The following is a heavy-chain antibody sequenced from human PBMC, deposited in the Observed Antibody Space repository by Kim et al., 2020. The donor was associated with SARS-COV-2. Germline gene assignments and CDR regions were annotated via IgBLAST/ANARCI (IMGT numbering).Heavy chain of an antibody. CDR1: GFTFSSYA. D-gene: IGHD2-15*01. CDR3: ARGDRDRRYCSGGSCYSARGYYYGMDV. V-gene: IGHV3-30-3*01. CDR2: ISYDGSNK. Sequence: GGSLRLSCAASGFTFSSYAMHWVRQAPGKGLEWVAVISYDGSNKYYADSVKGRFTISRDNSKNTLYLQMNSLRAEDTAVYYCARGDRDRRYCSGGSCYSARGYYYGMDVWGQGTTVTVSS. J-gene: IGHJ6*02.